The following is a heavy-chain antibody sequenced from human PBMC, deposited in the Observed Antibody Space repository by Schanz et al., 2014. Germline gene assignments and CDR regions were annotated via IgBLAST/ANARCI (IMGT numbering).Heavy chain of an antibody. D-gene: IGHD1-26*01. Sequence: QVHLLESGGGLVEPGGSLRLSCAASGFSFSDYYMSWIRQAPGKGLEWISFINTGSNYINYADSVKGRFTISRDNTKNSLFLQLNSLRGDDTAVYYCARNRGSGGQNWYFDLWGRGTLVTVSS. V-gene: IGHV3-11*03. CDR1: GFSFSDYY. CDR3: ARNRGSGGQNWYFDL. J-gene: IGHJ2*01. CDR2: INTGSNYI.